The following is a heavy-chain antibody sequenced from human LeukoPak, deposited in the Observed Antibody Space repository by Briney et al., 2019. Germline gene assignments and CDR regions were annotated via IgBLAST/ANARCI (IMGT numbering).Heavy chain of an antibody. CDR1: GFTFSSYS. Sequence: GGSLRLSCAASGFTFSSYSMNWVRQAPGKGLEWVSSISSSSSYIYYADSVKGRFTISRDNAKHSLYLQMNSLRAEDTAVYYCTWRGCSSATCEYFFDPWGQGTLVTVSS. V-gene: IGHV3-21*01. CDR3: TWRGCSSATCEYFFDP. CDR2: ISSSSSYI. J-gene: IGHJ5*02. D-gene: IGHD2-2*01.